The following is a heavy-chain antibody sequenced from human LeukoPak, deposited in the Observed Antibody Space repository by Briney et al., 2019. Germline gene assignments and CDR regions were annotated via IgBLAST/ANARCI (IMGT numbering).Heavy chain of an antibody. CDR2: IYYSGST. V-gene: IGHV4-59*01. J-gene: IGHJ4*02. Sequence: PSETLSLTCTVSGGSISSYYWSWIRQPPGMGLEWIGYIYYSGSTNYNPSLKSRVTISVDTSKNQFSLKLTSVTAADTAVYYCARGVPEYYDFWSGYFYYFDYWGQGTLVTVSS. CDR3: ARGVPEYYDFWSGYFYYFDY. D-gene: IGHD3-3*01. CDR1: GGSISSYY.